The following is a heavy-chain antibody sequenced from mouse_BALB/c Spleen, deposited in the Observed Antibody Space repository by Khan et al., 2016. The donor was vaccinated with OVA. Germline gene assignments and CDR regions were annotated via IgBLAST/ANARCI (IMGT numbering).Heavy chain of an antibody. V-gene: IGHV14-1*02. Sequence: VQLQQPGAELVRPGALVKLSCKASGFNIKDYYIHWVKQRPEQGLEWIGWIDPENGNTIYDPKFQGKANITADTSSNAAYLHFSSRTAVDTAVHYRARAGYSPWFAYWGQGTLVTVSA. CDR2: IDPENGNT. CDR1: GFNIKDYY. J-gene: IGHJ3*01. CDR3: ARAGYSPWFAY. D-gene: IGHD2-3*01.